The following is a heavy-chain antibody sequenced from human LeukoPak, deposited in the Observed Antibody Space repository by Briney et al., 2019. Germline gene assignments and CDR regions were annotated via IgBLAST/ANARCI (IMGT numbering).Heavy chain of an antibody. CDR2: IYYSGST. CDR1: GGSISGSSYY. Sequence: SETLSLTCTVSGGSISGSSYYWGWIRQPPGKGLEWIGSIYYSGSTYYNPSLKSRVTISVDTSKNQFSLKLSSVTAADTAVYYCATSPSRYDILTGYYSDAFDIWGQGTMVTVSS. J-gene: IGHJ3*02. V-gene: IGHV4-39*01. D-gene: IGHD3-9*01. CDR3: ATSPSRYDILTGYYSDAFDI.